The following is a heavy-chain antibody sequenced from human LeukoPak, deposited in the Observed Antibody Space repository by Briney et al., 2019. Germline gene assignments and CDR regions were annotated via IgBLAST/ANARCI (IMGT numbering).Heavy chain of an antibody. CDR2: IYHSGST. Sequence: SETLSLTCAVSGGSISSGGYSWSWIRQPPGKGLEWIGYIYHSGSTYYNPSLKSRVTISVDRSKNQFSLKLSSVTAADTAVYYCARGVNWYFDLWGRGTLVTVSS. CDR3: ARGVNWYFDL. J-gene: IGHJ2*01. CDR1: GGSISSGGYS. V-gene: IGHV4-30-2*01.